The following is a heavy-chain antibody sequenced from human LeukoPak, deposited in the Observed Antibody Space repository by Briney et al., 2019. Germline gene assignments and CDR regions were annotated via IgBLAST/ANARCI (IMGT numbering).Heavy chain of an antibody. CDR1: GFKFDDYD. CDR3: AKNTSGSYFDH. CDR2: ITWNGDKT. Sequence: GGSLRLSCTASGFKFDDYDMSWVRQVPGKGLEWVSGITWNGDKTGYADSVRGRFAISRDNTKKSLYLQMSSLRAEDTALYYCAKNTSGSYFDHWGQGTLVTVSS. V-gene: IGHV3-20*04. D-gene: IGHD1-26*01. J-gene: IGHJ4*02.